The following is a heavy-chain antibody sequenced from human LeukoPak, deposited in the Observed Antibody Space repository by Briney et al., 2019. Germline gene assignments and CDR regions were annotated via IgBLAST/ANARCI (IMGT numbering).Heavy chain of an antibody. J-gene: IGHJ4*02. CDR3: ARADYDILTGYYSDY. D-gene: IGHD3-9*01. CDR2: ISSHGGST. V-gene: IGHV3-64*04. Sequence: PGGSLRLSCSASGFTFSRYAMHWVRQAPGKGLECVSTISSHGGSTYYADSVKGRFTISRDNAKNSLYLQMNSLRAEDTAVYYCARADYDILTGYYSDYWGQGTLVTVSS. CDR1: GFTFSRYA.